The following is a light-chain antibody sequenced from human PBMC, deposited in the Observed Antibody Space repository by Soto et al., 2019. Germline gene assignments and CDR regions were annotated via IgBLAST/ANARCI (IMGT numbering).Light chain of an antibody. CDR1: QSLLHSNGYNY. Sequence: DIVMTQSPLSLPVTPGEPASISCRSSQSLLHSNGYNYLDWYLQKPGQSPQLLIYLGSNRASGVPDRFSGSGSGTDFTLTISRVEAEDVGVYYCMQALQTPRTFVQGTKVEIK. V-gene: IGKV2-28*01. CDR2: LGS. J-gene: IGKJ1*01. CDR3: MQALQTPRT.